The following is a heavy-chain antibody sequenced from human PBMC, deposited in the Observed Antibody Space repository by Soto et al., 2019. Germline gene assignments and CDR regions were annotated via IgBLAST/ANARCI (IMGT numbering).Heavy chain of an antibody. D-gene: IGHD3-22*01. CDR3: ARDAANYYDSSAHRPGPIDY. V-gene: IGHV1-18*01. CDR2: ISAYNGNT. J-gene: IGHJ4*02. CDR1: GYTFTSYG. Sequence: GASVKVSCKASGYTFTSYGISWVRQAPGQGLEWMGWISAYNGNTNYAQKLQGRVTMTTDTSTSTAYMELRSLRSDDTAVYYCARDAANYYDSSAHRPGPIDYWGQGTLVTVSS.